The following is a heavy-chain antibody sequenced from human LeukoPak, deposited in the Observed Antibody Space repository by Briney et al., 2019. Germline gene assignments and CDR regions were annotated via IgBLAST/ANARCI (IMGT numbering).Heavy chain of an antibody. D-gene: IGHD2-2*01. Sequence: EASVKVSCKASGYTFTSYYMHWVRQAPGQGLEWMGRINPNSGGTNYAQKFQGRVTMTRDTSISTAYMELSRLRSDDTAVYYCATLGYCSSTSCLHFDYWGQGTLVTVSS. V-gene: IGHV1-2*06. CDR3: ATLGYCSSTSCLHFDY. CDR2: INPNSGGT. CDR1: GYTFTSYY. J-gene: IGHJ4*02.